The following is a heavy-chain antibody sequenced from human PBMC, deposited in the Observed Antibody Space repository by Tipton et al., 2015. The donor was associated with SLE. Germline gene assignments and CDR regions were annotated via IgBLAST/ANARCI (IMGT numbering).Heavy chain of an antibody. J-gene: IGHJ3*02. D-gene: IGHD4/OR15-4a*01. CDR1: GFTFSSYG. Sequence: SLRLSCAASGFTFSSYGMHWVRQAPGKGLEWVAVIWYDGSNKYYADSVKGRFTISRGNSKNTLYLQMNSLRAEDTAVYYCAKDRTMVVDAFDIWGQGTMVTVSS. CDR2: IWYDGSNK. V-gene: IGHV3-30*18. CDR3: AKDRTMVVDAFDI.